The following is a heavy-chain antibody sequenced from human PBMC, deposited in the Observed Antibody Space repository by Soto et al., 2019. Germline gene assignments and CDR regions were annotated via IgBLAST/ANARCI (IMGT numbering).Heavy chain of an antibody. D-gene: IGHD5-12*01. J-gene: IGHJ5*02. CDR1: GGAFSGYY. V-gene: IGHV4-34*01. Sequence: ASETLSPTCAVYGGAFSGYYWSWIRQPPGKGLEWIGEINHSGSTNYNPSLKSRVTISVDTSKNQFSLKLSSVTAADTAVYYCARGLYSGYDSASNWFDPWGPGTLVTVSS. CDR3: ARGLYSGYDSASNWFDP. CDR2: INHSGST.